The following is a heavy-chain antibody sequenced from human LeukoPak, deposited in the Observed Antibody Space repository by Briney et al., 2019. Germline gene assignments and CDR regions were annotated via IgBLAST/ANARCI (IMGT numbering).Heavy chain of an antibody. V-gene: IGHV1-2*02. CDR1: GYNFIDYY. J-gene: IGHJ4*02. CDR2: INPNIGVT. CDR3: VRFYDRLTGSEY. Sequence: ASVKVSCKTSGYNFIDYYLHWVRQTPGQGPEWMGWINPNIGVTNYAQKLRGRVTMTRDTSITAAYMELSRLTSDDTAIYYCVRFYDRLTGSEYWGQGTLITVS. D-gene: IGHD3-9*01.